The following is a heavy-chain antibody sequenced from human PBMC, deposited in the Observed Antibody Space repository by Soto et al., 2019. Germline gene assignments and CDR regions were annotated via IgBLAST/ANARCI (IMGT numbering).Heavy chain of an antibody. Sequence: QITLKESGPPLVKPTQTLTLTCTFSGFSLSTSGVGVGWIRQPPGKALEWLALIYWDDDKRYTPSLRPRLTITADTSKNQVVFTMIRMDPVDTATYYCAHTFRDNNEYCFDQWGQGTLVTVSS. D-gene: IGHD1-1*01. CDR1: GFSLSTSGVG. J-gene: IGHJ4*02. V-gene: IGHV2-5*02. CDR3: AHTFRDNNEYCFDQ. CDR2: IYWDDDK.